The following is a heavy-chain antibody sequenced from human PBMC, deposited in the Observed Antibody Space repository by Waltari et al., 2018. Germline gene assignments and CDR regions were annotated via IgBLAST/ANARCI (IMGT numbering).Heavy chain of an antibody. CDR1: GYSISSGYY. J-gene: IGHJ4*02. CDR3: ARGALTLYYFDY. CDR2: VYHNGNT. V-gene: IGHV4-38-2*02. Sequence: QVQLQESGPGLLKPSETLSLTCNVSGYSISSGYYWGCILQSPGKGLEGIGSVYHNGNTYYKPSLKGRVTISLDTSKNKFSLELSSVTAADTAVYYCARGALTLYYFDYWGQGTLVTVSS. D-gene: IGHD3-9*01.